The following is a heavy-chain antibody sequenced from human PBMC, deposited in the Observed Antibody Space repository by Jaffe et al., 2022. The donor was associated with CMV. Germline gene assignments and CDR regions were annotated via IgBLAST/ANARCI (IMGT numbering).Heavy chain of an antibody. V-gene: IGHV1-2*02. Sequence: QVQLVQSGAEVKKPGASVKVSCKASGYTFTGYYMHWVRQAPGQGLEWMGWINPNSGGTNYAQKFQGRVTMTRDTSISTAYMELSRLRSDDTAVYYCARGCNGYDILTGSRNWFDPWGQGTLVTVSS. CDR2: INPNSGGT. CDR1: GYTFTGYY. J-gene: IGHJ5*02. CDR3: ARGCNGYDILTGSRNWFDP. D-gene: IGHD3-9*01.